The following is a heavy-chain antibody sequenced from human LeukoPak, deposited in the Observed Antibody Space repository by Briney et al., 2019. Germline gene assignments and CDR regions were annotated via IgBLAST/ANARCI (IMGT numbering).Heavy chain of an antibody. V-gene: IGHV3-30-3*01. Sequence: GGSLRLSCAASGFTFSSYAMHWVRQAPGKGLEWVAVISYDGSNKYYADSVKGRFTISRDNARNSLYLQMNSLRAEDTAVYYCARDEHWGQGTLVTVSS. D-gene: IGHD2-21*01. CDR2: ISYDGSNK. CDR1: GFTFSSYA. CDR3: ARDEH. J-gene: IGHJ4*02.